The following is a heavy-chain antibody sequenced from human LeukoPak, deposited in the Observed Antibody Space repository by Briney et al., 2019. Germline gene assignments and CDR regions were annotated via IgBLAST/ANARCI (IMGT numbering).Heavy chain of an antibody. V-gene: IGHV3-30-3*01. J-gene: IGHJ6*03. Sequence: GGSLRLSCAASGFTFSSYAMHWVRQAPGKGLEWVAVISYDGSNKYYADSVKGRFTISRDNSKNTLYLQMNSLRAEDTAVYYCAREPVPFWSGFVNMDVWGKGTTVTVSS. CDR1: GFTFSSYA. CDR2: ISYDGSNK. CDR3: AREPVPFWSGFVNMDV. D-gene: IGHD3-3*01.